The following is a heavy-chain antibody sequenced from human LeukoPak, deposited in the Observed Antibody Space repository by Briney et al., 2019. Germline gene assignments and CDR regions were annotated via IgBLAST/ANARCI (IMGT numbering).Heavy chain of an antibody. CDR3: ARGGSTYIVGPTKGVDY. D-gene: IGHD1-26*01. CDR2: INPSGGST. CDR1: GYTFTSYY. V-gene: IGHV1-46*01. J-gene: IGHJ4*02. Sequence: ASVKVSCKASGYTFTSYYMHWVRQAPGQGLEWMGIINPSGGSTSYAQKFQGRVTMTRDTSTSTVYMELSSLRSEDTAVYYCARGGSTYIVGPTKGVDYWGQGTLVTVSS.